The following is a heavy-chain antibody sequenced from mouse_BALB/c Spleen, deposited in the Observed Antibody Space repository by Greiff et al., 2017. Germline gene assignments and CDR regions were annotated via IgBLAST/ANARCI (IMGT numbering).Heavy chain of an antibody. CDR1: GFTFSSYA. Sequence: EVQLVESGGGLVKPGGSLKLSCAASGFTFSSYAMSWVRQSPEKRLEWVAEISSGGSYTYYPDTVTGRFTISRDNAKNTLYLEMSSLRSEDTAMYYCARRDRGFAYWGQGTLVTVSA. D-gene: IGHD3-3*01. CDR2: ISSGGSYT. CDR3: ARRDRGFAY. J-gene: IGHJ3*01. V-gene: IGHV5-9-4*01.